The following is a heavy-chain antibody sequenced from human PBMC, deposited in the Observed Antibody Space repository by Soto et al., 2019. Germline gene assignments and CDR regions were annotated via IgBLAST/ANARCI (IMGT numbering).Heavy chain of an antibody. CDR2: INPNGGST. J-gene: IGHJ5*02. V-gene: IGHV1-46*01. CDR1: RYALTSCY. CDR3: ARSSGGVFGIIIEFSNWLAP. Sequence: GASVKRTCKAPRYALTSCYIHWARQAPVHGLEWMGMINPNGGSTRFAQRFQGRITRTTDTATSTVYMELRSLRSEETAVYYCARSSGGVFGIIIEFSNWLAPRGQGSLVTVSS. D-gene: IGHD3-16*02.